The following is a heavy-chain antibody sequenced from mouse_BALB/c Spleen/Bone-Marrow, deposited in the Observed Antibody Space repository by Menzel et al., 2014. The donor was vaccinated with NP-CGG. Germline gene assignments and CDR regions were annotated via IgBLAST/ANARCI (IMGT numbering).Heavy chain of an antibody. CDR3: ARGARSAMDY. Sequence: LVESGAELVRPESSVKISCKASGYAFSTYWMIWVKQRPGQGLEWIGQIYPGDGDTNYNGKFKGKATLTADKSSSTAYMQLSSLTSEDSAVYFCARGARSAMDYWSQGTSVTVSS. CDR1: GYAFSTYW. CDR2: IYPGDGDT. V-gene: IGHV1-80*01. J-gene: IGHJ4*01.